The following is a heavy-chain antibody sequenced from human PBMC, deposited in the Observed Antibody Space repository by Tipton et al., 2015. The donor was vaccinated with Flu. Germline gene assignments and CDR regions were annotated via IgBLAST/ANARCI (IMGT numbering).Heavy chain of an antibody. V-gene: IGHV4-59*11. D-gene: IGHD1-20*01. CDR2: VYRSGGT. J-gene: IGHJ3*02. CDR1: GDSFGSHF. CDR3: ARDLREAVTGDSASDI. Sequence: TLSLTCTVSGDSFGSHFWSWIRQPPGKGLEWIGYVYRSGGTTSYNPSLRSRATISIDTSKSQFSLRLTSVTAADTAVYYCARDLREAVTGDSASDIWGQGTLVNVSS.